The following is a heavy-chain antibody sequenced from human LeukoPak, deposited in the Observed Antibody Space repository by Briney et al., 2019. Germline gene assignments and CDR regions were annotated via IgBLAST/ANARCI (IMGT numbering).Heavy chain of an antibody. CDR1: GFTFGDYA. CDR2: IRSKGSGGAS. Sequence: GGSLRLSCTTSGFTFGDYAKTWFRQAPGKGLEWVGFIRSKGSGGASDYAASVKGRFIISRDDSKSIAYLQMNSLKTEDTAVYYCTRSKRFDYWGQGTLVTVSS. CDR3: TRSKRFDY. V-gene: IGHV3-49*03. J-gene: IGHJ4*02.